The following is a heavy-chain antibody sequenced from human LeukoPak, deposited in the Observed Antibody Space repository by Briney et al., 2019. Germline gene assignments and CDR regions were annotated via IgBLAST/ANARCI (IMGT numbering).Heavy chain of an antibody. CDR2: IYYSGST. J-gene: IGHJ4*02. CDR1: GGSISNYY. D-gene: IGHD2-15*01. CDR3: ASLPNCSGGSCSRGSNYFDY. Sequence: SETLSLTCTVSGGSISNYYWIWSRQPPGKGLEWIGYIYYSGSTKYNPSLKSRVTISVDTSKNQFSLKLSSVTAADTAVYYCASLPNCSGGSCSRGSNYFDYWGQGTLVTVSS. V-gene: IGHV4-59*01.